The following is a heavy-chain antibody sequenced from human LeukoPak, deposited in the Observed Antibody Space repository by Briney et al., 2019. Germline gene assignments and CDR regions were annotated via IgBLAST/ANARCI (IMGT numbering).Heavy chain of an antibody. V-gene: IGHV3-33*01. J-gene: IGHJ4*02. Sequence: GGSLRLSCAASGFTFSSFGMHWVRKAPGKGREWVAVIWYHGNEIHYVASVKGRFTISRDNFRNTLYLQMTNLRAEDSAVYYCVRGSGGDGYGYWGDNWGQGTLVTVSS. CDR3: VRGSGGDGYGYWGDN. D-gene: IGHD5-12*01. CDR2: IWYHGNEI. CDR1: GFTFSSFG.